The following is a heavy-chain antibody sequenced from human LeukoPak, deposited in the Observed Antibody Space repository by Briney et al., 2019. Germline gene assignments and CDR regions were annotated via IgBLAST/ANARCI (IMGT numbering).Heavy chain of an antibody. D-gene: IGHD3-3*01. J-gene: IGHJ3*02. CDR1: GFTFSSYG. CDR2: IRYDGSNK. V-gene: IGHV3-30*02. CDR3: AKDLPVRPFGVVKGAFDI. Sequence: PGGSLRLSCAASGFTFSSYGMHWVRQAPGKGLEWVAFIRYDGSNKYYADSVKGRFTISRDNSKNTLYLQMNSLRAEDTAVYYCAKDLPVRPFGVVKGAFDIWGQGTMVTVSS.